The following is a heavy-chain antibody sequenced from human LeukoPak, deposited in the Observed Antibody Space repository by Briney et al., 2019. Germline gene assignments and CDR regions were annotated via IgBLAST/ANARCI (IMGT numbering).Heavy chain of an antibody. D-gene: IGHD3-3*01. CDR3: AKDTLRFLEWLSFVPVDY. Sequence: GGSLRLSCAASGFTSSSYGMHWVRQAPGKGLEWVAVISYDGSNKYYADSVKGRSTISRDNSKNTLYLQMSSLRAEDTAVYYCAKDTLRFLEWLSFVPVDYWGQGTLVTVSS. CDR2: ISYDGSNK. CDR1: GFTSSSYG. V-gene: IGHV3-30*18. J-gene: IGHJ4*02.